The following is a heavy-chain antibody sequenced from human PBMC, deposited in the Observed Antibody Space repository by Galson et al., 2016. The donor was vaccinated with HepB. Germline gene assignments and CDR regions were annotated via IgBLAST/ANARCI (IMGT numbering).Heavy chain of an antibody. CDR3: ARFNAMIRDIGTLEL. V-gene: IGHV3-72*01. J-gene: IGHJ3*01. D-gene: IGHD3-10*01. Sequence: SLRLSCAASGFSFSDHYMDWVRLAPGKGLEWVGRIRKRANSYTTEYGASVKGRFSVSRDDSKNALYLQMNSLKSEDTAVYHCARFNAMIRDIGTLELWGQGTMVTVSS. CDR2: IRKRANSYTT. CDR1: GFSFSDHY.